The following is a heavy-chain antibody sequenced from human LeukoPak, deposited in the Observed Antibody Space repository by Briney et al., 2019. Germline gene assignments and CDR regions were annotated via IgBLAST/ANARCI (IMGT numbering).Heavy chain of an antibody. CDR1: GFTFSSYS. CDR2: ISSSSSTI. CDR3: ARESIVVVPTTMDDASDI. J-gene: IGHJ3*02. V-gene: IGHV3-48*04. D-gene: IGHD2-2*01. Sequence: GGSLRLSCAASGFTFSSYSMNWVRQAPGKGLEWVSYISSSSSTIYYADSVKGRFTISRDNAKNSLYLQMNSLRAEDTAVYYCARESIVVVPTTMDDASDIWGQGTMVTVSS.